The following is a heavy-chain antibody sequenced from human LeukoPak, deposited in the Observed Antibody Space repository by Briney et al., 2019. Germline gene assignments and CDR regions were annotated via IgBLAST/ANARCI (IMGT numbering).Heavy chain of an antibody. V-gene: IGHV1-69*13. J-gene: IGHJ6*02. CDR2: IIPIFGTA. CDR1: GGTFSSYA. D-gene: IGHD1-26*01. Sequence: ASVKVSCKASGGTFSSYAISWVRQAPGQGLEWMGGIIPIFGTANYAQKFQGRVTITADESTSTAYMELSSLRSEDTAVYYCARDGNYYYYGMDVWGQGTTVTVSS. CDR3: ARDGNYYYYGMDV.